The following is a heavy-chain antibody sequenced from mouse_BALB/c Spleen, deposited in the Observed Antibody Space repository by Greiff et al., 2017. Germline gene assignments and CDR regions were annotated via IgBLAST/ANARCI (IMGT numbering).Heavy chain of an antibody. Sequence: VQLKESGPELVKPGASVKISCKASGYTFTSYYIHWVKQSHGKSLEWIGYIDPFNGGTSYNQKFKGKATLTVDKSSSTAYMHLSSLTSEDSVVYYCARQLGLYYYTMDYWGQGTSVTVSS. D-gene: IGHD3-1*01. V-gene: IGHV1S29*02. CDR2: IDPFNGGT. J-gene: IGHJ4*01. CDR3: ARQLGLYYYTMDY. CDR1: GYTFTSYY.